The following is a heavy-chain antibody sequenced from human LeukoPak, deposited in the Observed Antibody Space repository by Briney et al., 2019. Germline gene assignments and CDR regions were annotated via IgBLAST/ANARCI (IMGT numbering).Heavy chain of an antibody. CDR2: INTNTGNP. CDR3: ARVAEYSSGWYDPFDY. D-gene: IGHD6-19*01. V-gene: IGHV7-4-1*02. J-gene: IGHJ4*02. CDR1: GYSFTSYA. Sequence: ASVKVSCKASGYSFTSYAMNWVRQAPGQGLEWMGWINTNTGNPTYAQGFTGRCVFSLDTSVSTAYLQISSLKAEDTAVYSCARVAEYSSGWYDPFDYWGQGALVTVSS.